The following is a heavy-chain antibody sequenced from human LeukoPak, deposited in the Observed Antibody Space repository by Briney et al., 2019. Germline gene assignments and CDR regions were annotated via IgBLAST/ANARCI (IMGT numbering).Heavy chain of an antibody. CDR3: VRVRPPLCGGDCYDYYYYVMDV. J-gene: IGHJ6*02. Sequence: SVKVSCKASGCTFSSYAISWVRQAAGQGLEWMGRIIPILGIANYEQKFRGRVPITADKPTSKAYVELSSLRSEDTAGYCCVRVRPPLCGGDCYDYYYYVMDVWGQGTTVTDSS. CDR1: GCTFSSYA. CDR2: IIPILGIA. D-gene: IGHD2-21*02. V-gene: IGHV1-69*04.